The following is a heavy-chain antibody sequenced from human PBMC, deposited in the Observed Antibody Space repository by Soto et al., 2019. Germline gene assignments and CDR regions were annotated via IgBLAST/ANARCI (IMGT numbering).Heavy chain of an antibody. J-gene: IGHJ6*02. CDR2: IEGDGSVK. D-gene: IGHD1-26*01. CDR3: VRDGCGISRCGIYGLDV. V-gene: IGHV3-7*03. Sequence: GGSLRLSCAASGFTFTNFWMSWVRQAPGKGLEWVANIEGDGSVKYYLDSVRGRFTISRDNAKNSIHLQMSSLRADDTAVYYCVRDGCGISRCGIYGLDVWGQGTTVTVSS. CDR1: GFTFTNFW.